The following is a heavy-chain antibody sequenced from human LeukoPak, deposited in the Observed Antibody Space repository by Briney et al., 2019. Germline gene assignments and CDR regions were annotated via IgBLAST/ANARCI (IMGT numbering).Heavy chain of an antibody. J-gene: IGHJ4*02. CDR1: GFTFSSYW. CDR2: IKQDGSEK. Sequence: PGGSLRLSCAASGFTFSSYWMSWVRQAPGKGLEWVANIKQDGSEKYYVDSVKGQFTISRDNAKNSLYLQMNNLRAEDTAVYFCARDALRYSGSFDDFDYWGQGTLVTVSS. CDR3: ARDALRYSGSFDDFDY. D-gene: IGHD6-6*01. V-gene: IGHV3-7*01.